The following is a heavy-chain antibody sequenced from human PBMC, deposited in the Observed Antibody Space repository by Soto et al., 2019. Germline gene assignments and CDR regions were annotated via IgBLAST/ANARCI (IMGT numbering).Heavy chain of an antibody. V-gene: IGHV6-1*01. CDR2: AYYRSQWYY. D-gene: IGHD2-21*02. CDR3: TKQKGDSRTYNGMDV. Sequence: QVQLQQSGPGLVKPSQTLSLTCAISGDSVSSNSSAWNWIRQSPSRGLDWLGRAYYRSQWYYDSEVFVRSRITVIPDTSKNQFSLPLSSVPPEDTAVYFCTKQKGDSRTYNGMDVWGQGTTVIVSS. J-gene: IGHJ6*02. CDR1: GDSVSSNSSA.